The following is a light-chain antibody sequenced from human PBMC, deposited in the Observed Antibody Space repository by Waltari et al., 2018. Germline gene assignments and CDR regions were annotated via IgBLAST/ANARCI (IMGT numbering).Light chain of an antibody. CDR2: HAS. CDR1: QSVGPS. J-gene: IGKJ1*01. CDR3: QMYVRLPAT. Sequence: EIVLTQSPGTLSLSPGDRATLSCRASQSVGPSLAWYQQKPGQAPRLLIYHASVWATGIPDRFSGGGSGTDFSLTISRLEPEDFAVYYCQMYVRLPATFGQGTKVEVK. V-gene: IGKV3-20*01.